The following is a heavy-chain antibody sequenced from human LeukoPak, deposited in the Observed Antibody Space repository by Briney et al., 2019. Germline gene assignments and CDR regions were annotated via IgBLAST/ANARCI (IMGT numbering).Heavy chain of an antibody. CDR3: ARAQVAYYYDSSGYDY. V-gene: IGHV3-21*01. Sequence: PEGSLRLSCAASGFTFSSYTMNWVRQAPGKGLEWVSSISSSSTYINYADSVKGRFTISRDNAKNSLYLQMNSLRAEDTAVYYCARAQVAYYYDSSGYDYWGQGTLVTVSS. CDR1: GFTFSSYT. CDR2: ISSSSTYI. J-gene: IGHJ4*02. D-gene: IGHD3-22*01.